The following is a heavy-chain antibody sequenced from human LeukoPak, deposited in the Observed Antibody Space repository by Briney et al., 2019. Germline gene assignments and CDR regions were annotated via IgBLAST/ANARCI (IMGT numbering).Heavy chain of an antibody. J-gene: IGHJ4*02. CDR3: ARGSEILDY. CDR2: IYTSGST. V-gene: IGHV4-61*02. CDR1: DGSISSGSYY. Sequence: SETLSLTCTVSDGSISSGSYYWSWIRQPAGKGLEWIGRIYTSGSTNYNPSLKSRVTISVDTSKNQFSLKLSSVTAADTAVYYCARGSEILDYWGQGTLVTVSS. D-gene: IGHD2-15*01.